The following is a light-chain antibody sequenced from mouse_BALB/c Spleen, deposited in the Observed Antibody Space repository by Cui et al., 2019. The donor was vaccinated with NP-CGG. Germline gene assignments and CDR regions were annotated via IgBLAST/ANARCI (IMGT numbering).Light chain of an antibody. V-gene: IGLV1*01. Sequence: HAVATQESPPTTSPGETVTLTCRSNTGAVTTSNYANWVQEKPDHLFTGLIGGTNNRAPGVPARFSGSLIGDKAALTITGAQTEDEAIYFCALWYSNHWVFGGGTKLTVL. J-gene: IGLJ1*01. CDR1: TGAVTTSNY. CDR2: GTN. CDR3: ALWYSNHWV.